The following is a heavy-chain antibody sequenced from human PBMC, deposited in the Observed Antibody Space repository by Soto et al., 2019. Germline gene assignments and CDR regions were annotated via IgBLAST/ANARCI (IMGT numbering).Heavy chain of an antibody. CDR3: ARAVLADYADWFDP. CDR1: GGSISSGGYS. CDR2: IYHSGST. D-gene: IGHD4-17*01. Sequence: PSETLSLTCAVSGGSISSGGYSWSWIRQPPGKGLEWIGYIYHSGSTYYNPSLKSRVTISVDRSKNQFSLKLSSVTAADTAVYYCARAVLADYADWFDPWGQGTLVTVSS. J-gene: IGHJ5*02. V-gene: IGHV4-30-2*01.